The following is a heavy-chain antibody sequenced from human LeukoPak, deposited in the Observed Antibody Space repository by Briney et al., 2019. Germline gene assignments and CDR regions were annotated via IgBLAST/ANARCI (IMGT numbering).Heavy chain of an antibody. CDR3: ARVGDSMVVAATGWFDP. CDR2: IIPIFGTA. V-gene: IGHV1-69*13. Sequence: SVKVSCKASGGXFSSYAISWVRQAPGQGLEWMGGIIPIFGTANYAQKFQGRVTITADESTSTAYMELSSLRSEDTAVYYCARVGDSMVVAATGWFDPWGQGTLVTVSS. J-gene: IGHJ5*02. D-gene: IGHD2-15*01. CDR1: GGXFSSYA.